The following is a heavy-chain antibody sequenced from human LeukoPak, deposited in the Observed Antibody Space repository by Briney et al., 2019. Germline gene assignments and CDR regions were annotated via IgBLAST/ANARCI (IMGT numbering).Heavy chain of an antibody. Sequence: PSETLSLTCAVYGGSFSGYYWSWIRQPPGKGLEWIGEINHSGSTNYNPSLKSRVTISVDTSKNQFSLKLSSVTAADTAVYYCARSVRRIGGSGFDYWGQGTLVTVSS. D-gene: IGHD1-26*01. J-gene: IGHJ4*02. CDR2: INHSGST. CDR1: GGSFSGYY. V-gene: IGHV4-34*01. CDR3: ARSVRRIGGSGFDY.